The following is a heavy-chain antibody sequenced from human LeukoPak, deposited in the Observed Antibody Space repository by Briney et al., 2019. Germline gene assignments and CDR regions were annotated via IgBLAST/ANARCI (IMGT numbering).Heavy chain of an antibody. CDR3: ARPNSPQYYYDTENAFDI. Sequence: GASVKVSCKASGGTFSSYAISWVRQAPGQGLEWMGGIIPIFGTANYAQKFQGRVTITADKSTSTAYMELSSLRSEDTAVYYCARPNSPQYYYDTENAFDIWGQGTMVTVSS. D-gene: IGHD3-22*01. CDR2: IIPIFGTA. J-gene: IGHJ3*02. V-gene: IGHV1-69*06. CDR1: GGTFSSYA.